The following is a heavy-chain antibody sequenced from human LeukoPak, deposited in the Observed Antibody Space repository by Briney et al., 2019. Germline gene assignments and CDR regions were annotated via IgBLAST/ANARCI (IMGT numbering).Heavy chain of an antibody. V-gene: IGHV3-23*01. Sequence: PGGSLRLSCAASGFTFPSYAMNWVRQAPGKGLEWVSGIGAGGGRTKIADYVKGRFTISRDNSKNTLFLQMDSLRPDDTAIYYCARADGDHLFYYYMDVWGKGTTVTVSS. CDR1: GFTFPSYA. J-gene: IGHJ6*03. D-gene: IGHD1-14*01. CDR3: ARADGDHLFYYYMDV. CDR2: IGAGGGRT.